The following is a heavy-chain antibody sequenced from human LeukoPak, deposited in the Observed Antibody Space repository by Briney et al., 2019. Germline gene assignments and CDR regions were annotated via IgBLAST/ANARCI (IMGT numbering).Heavy chain of an antibody. CDR2: ITRVSTYI. CDR3: TRDRNDYGDPDAFDI. Sequence: GGSLRLSCAASGFTFSDFAMNWVRQAPGKGLEWVSSITRVSTYIYYAESVQGRFTISRDNHKDLPYLQLNSLRGDDTGIYYCTRDRNDYGDPDAFDIWGQGTVVTVSS. CDR1: GFTFSDFA. D-gene: IGHD4-17*01. V-gene: IGHV3-21*01. J-gene: IGHJ3*02.